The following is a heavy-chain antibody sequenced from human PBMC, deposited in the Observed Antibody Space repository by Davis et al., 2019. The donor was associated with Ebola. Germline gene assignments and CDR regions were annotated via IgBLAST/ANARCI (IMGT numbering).Heavy chain of an antibody. Sequence: PGGSLRLSCAASGFTFSSYWMSWVRQAPGKGPEWVANIKQDGSEKNYVDSVKGRFTISRDNAKNSLYLQMNSLRAEDTAVYYCVRDSVEVWLNYFDYWGQGTLVTVSS. J-gene: IGHJ4*02. CDR2: IKQDGSEK. CDR3: VRDSVEVWLNYFDY. D-gene: IGHD5-18*01. V-gene: IGHV3-7*01. CDR1: GFTFSSYW.